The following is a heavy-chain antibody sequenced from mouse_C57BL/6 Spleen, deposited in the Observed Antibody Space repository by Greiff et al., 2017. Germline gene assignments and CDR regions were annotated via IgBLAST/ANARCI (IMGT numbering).Heavy chain of an antibody. CDR3: ATEGLATVGVLDY. Sequence: QVHVKQSGPELVKPGASVKISCKASGYTFTDYYINWVKQRPGQGLAWIGWIFPGSGSTYYNETFKGKATLTVDKSSSTAYMLLSSLTSEDSAVYFCATEGLATVGVLDYWGQGTSVTVSS. J-gene: IGHJ4*01. CDR2: IFPGSGST. V-gene: IGHV1-75*01. CDR1: GYTFTDYY. D-gene: IGHD1-1*01.